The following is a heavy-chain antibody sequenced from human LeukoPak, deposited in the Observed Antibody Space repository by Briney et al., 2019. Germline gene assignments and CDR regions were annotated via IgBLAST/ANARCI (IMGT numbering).Heavy chain of an antibody. Sequence: SQTLSLTCTVSGGSISSGSYYWSWIRQPAGKGLEWIGRIYTSGSTNYNPSLKSRVTISVDTSKNQFSLKLSSVTAADTAVHYCARDRGYCSSPSGYRDFAYWGQGTLVTVSS. V-gene: IGHV4-61*02. CDR1: GGSISSGSYY. D-gene: IGHD2-2*01. J-gene: IGHJ4*02. CDR3: ARDRGYCSSPSGYRDFAY. CDR2: IYTSGST.